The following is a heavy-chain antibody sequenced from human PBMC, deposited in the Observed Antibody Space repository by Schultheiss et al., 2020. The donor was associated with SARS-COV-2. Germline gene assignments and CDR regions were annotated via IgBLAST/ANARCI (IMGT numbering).Heavy chain of an antibody. CDR3: ARRSDILTGYYSLDY. CDR1: GYSFTSYW. Sequence: GGSLRLSCKASGYSFTSYWISWVRQMPGKGLECMGIIYPGESDIRYSPSFQGQVTISADKSISTAYLQWISLKASDTAMYYCARRSDILTGYYSLDYWGQGTLVTVSS. D-gene: IGHD3-9*01. V-gene: IGHV5-51*01. CDR2: IYPGESDI. J-gene: IGHJ4*02.